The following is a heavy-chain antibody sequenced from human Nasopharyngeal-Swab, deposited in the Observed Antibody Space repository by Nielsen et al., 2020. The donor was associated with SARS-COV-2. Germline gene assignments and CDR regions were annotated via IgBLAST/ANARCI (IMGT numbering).Heavy chain of an antibody. CDR1: GYTFTDYY. CDR3: AREWGRSGFWP. V-gene: IGHV1-46*01. Sequence: ASVKVSCKASGYTFTDYYMHWVRQAPGQGLEWVGVINPTTRNTRFAQKFQGRVTLTRDTSTRTAYMQLRSLRSDDTAVYYCAREWGRSGFWPWGQGTLVTVSS. J-gene: IGHJ5*02. D-gene: IGHD2-15*01. CDR2: INPTTRNT.